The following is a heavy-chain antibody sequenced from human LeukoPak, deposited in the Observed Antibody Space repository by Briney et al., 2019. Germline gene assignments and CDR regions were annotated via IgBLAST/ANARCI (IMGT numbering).Heavy chain of an antibody. D-gene: IGHD6-19*01. V-gene: IGHV4-59*01. CDR1: GGSISSYY. CDR2: IFSSGST. J-gene: IGHJ6*03. CDR3: ASPGYSSGWFYMDV. Sequence: SETLSLTCTVSGGSISSYYWSWIRQPPGKGLEWIGYIFSSGSTNYNPSLKSRVTISVDTSKNQFSLKLSSVTAADTAVYYCASPGYSSGWFYMDVWGKGTTVTVSS.